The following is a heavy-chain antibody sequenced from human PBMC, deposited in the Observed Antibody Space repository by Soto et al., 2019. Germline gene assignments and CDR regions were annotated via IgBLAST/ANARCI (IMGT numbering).Heavy chain of an antibody. CDR1: GFTFSSYG. CDR3: ARAFLWFGEPPGGFDP. CDR2: IWYDGSNK. D-gene: IGHD3-10*01. Sequence: GGSLRLSCAASGFTFSSYGMHWVRQAPGKGLEWVAVIWYDGSNKYYADSVKGRFTISRDNSKNTLYLQMNSLRAEDTAVYYCARAFLWFGEPPGGFDPWGQGTLVTVSS. J-gene: IGHJ5*02. V-gene: IGHV3-33*01.